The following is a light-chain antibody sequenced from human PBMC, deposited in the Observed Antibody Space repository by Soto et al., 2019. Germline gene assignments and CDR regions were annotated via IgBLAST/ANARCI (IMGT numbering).Light chain of an antibody. CDR3: QQGGT. J-gene: IGKJ2*01. CDR2: DDS. V-gene: IGKV3-11*01. Sequence: EIVLTQSPATLSLSPGEIATLSCRASLSVSASLAWYQQKPCQAPRLLIYDDSNRSAGIPARFSGSGSGTDFTLTITSRESEEFAVYYCQQGGTFGQGTKVDI. CDR1: LSVSAS.